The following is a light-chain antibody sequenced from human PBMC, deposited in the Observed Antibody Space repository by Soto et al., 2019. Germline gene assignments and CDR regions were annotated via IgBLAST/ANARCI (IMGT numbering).Light chain of an antibody. J-gene: IGLJ2*01. V-gene: IGLV2-8*01. CDR2: EVS. CDR3: SSYAGSNNLV. CDR1: SSDVGGYNY. Sequence: SALTQPPSASGSPGQSVTISCTGTSSDVGGYNYVSWYQHHPAKAPKLMIYEVSKRPSGVPDRFSGSKSGNTASLTVSGLQAEDEADYYCSSYAGSNNLVFGGGTKLTVL.